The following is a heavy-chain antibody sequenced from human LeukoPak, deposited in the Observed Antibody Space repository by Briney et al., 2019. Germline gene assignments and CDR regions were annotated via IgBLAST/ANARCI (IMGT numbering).Heavy chain of an antibody. Sequence: GGSLRLSCADSGYTFDDYSMYWVRQAPGKGLEWVSLISWNGDSTYYADSVKGRFTISRDNSKNSLYLQMNSLRTEDTALYYCVKDRRGSDAFDIWGQGTMVTVSS. V-gene: IGHV3-43*01. J-gene: IGHJ3*02. D-gene: IGHD3-10*01. CDR2: ISWNGDST. CDR3: VKDRRGSDAFDI. CDR1: GYTFDDYS.